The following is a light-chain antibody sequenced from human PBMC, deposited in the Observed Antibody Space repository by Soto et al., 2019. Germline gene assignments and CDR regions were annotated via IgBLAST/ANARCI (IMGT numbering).Light chain of an antibody. J-gene: IGLJ1*01. V-gene: IGLV4-60*02. Sequence: QPVLTQSSSASASLGSSVKLTCTLSSGHSSYIIAWHQQQPGKAPRYLMKLEGSGSYNEGSGVPDRFSRASSGADRYLTISNLQFEDEADYYCETWDSNTRVFGTGTKLTVL. CDR3: ETWDSNTRV. CDR1: SGHSSYI. CDR2: LEGSGSY.